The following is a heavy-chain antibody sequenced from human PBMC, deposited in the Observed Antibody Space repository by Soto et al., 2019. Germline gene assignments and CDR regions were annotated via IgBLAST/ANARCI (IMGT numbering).Heavy chain of an antibody. Sequence: ASVKASCKSSGYTFTSYAMHWVRQAPGQRLEWMGWINAGNGNTKYSQKFQGRVTITRDTSASTAYMELSSLRSEDTAVYYCARSSLYYGWFDPWGQGTLVTVSS. CDR1: GYTFTSYA. D-gene: IGHD3-10*01. CDR3: ARSSLYYGWFDP. J-gene: IGHJ5*02. V-gene: IGHV1-3*01. CDR2: INAGNGNT.